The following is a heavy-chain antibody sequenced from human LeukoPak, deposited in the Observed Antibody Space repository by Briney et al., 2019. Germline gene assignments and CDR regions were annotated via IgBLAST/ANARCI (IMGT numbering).Heavy chain of an antibody. D-gene: IGHD6-13*01. Sequence: PGESLKISCKGSGYRFTSYWIGWVRQMPGKGLEWMGIIYPDDSDTGYSPSFQGQVTISADKSISTTYLQWSSLKASDTAMYYCARQRRNGGIAASNDAFDIWGQGTMVTVSS. CDR3: ARQRRNGGIAASNDAFDI. V-gene: IGHV5-51*01. J-gene: IGHJ3*02. CDR1: GYRFTSYW. CDR2: IYPDDSDT.